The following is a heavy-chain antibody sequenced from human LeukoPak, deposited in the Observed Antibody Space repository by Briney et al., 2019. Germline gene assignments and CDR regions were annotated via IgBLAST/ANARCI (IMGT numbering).Heavy chain of an antibody. D-gene: IGHD3-22*01. V-gene: IGHV1-58*02. J-gene: IGHJ4*02. CDR1: GFTFTSSA. CDR3: AADLNYYDSSGSGDY. Sequence: TVKASCKASGFTFTSSAMQWVRQARGQRLEWIGWIVVGSGNTNYAQKFQERVTITRDMSTSTAYMELTSLRSEDTAVYYCAADLNYYDSSGSGDYWGQGTLVTVSS. CDR2: IVVGSGNT.